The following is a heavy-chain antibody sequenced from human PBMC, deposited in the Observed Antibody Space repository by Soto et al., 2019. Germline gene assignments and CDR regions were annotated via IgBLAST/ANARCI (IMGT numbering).Heavy chain of an antibody. Sequence: SETLSLTCAVYGGSFSGYYWSWIRQPPGKGLEWIGEINHSGSTNYNPSLKSRVTISVDTSKNQFSLKLSSVTAADTAVYYCARGMIRRTCSSTSCYPPYYYYYYMDVWGKGTTVTVSS. CDR2: INHSGST. J-gene: IGHJ6*03. D-gene: IGHD2-2*01. CDR3: ARGMIRRTCSSTSCYPPYYYYYYMDV. V-gene: IGHV4-34*01. CDR1: GGSFSGYY.